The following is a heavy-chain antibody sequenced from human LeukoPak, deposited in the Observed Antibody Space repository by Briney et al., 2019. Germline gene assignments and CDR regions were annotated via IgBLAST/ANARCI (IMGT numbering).Heavy chain of an antibody. CDR3: ARGLDYYYYGMDV. Sequence: GGSLRLSCAASGFTFSSYTMHWVRQAPGKGLEWVAVISYDGSNKYYADSVKGRFTIPRDNSKNTLYLQMNSLRAEDTAVYYCARGLDYYYYGMDVWGQGTTVTVSS. CDR2: ISYDGSNK. J-gene: IGHJ6*02. CDR1: GFTFSSYT. D-gene: IGHD3-16*01. V-gene: IGHV3-30-3*01.